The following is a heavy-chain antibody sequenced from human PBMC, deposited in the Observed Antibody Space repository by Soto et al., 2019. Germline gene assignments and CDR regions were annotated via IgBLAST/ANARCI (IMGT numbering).Heavy chain of an antibody. V-gene: IGHV1-69*04. Sequence: ASVKVSCKASGGTFSSYTISWVRQAPGQGLEWMGRIIPILGIANYAQKFQGRVTITADKSTSTAYMELSSLRSEDTAVYYCAREITFGGVIVIPSLRNWFDPWGQGTLVTVSS. CDR3: AREITFGGVIVIPSLRNWFDP. CDR2: IIPILGIA. CDR1: GGTFSSYT. J-gene: IGHJ5*02. D-gene: IGHD3-16*02.